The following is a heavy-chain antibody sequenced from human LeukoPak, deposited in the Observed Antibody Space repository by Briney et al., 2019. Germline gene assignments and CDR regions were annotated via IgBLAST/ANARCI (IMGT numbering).Heavy chain of an antibody. J-gene: IGHJ6*02. CDR1: GFTFRYYG. CDR2: ISSSSSYI. V-gene: IGHV3-21*01. CDR3: ARDRDSGGSWGYYYGMDV. D-gene: IGHD2-15*01. Sequence: GGSLRLSCVASGFTFRYYGMNWVRQAPGKGLEWVSSISSSSSYIYYADSVKGRFTISRDNAKKSLYLQMNSLRAEDTAVYYCARDRDSGGSWGYYYGMDVWGQGTTVTVSS.